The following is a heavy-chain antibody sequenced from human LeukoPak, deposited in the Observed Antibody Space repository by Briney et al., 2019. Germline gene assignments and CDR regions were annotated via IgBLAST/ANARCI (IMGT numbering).Heavy chain of an antibody. V-gene: IGHV3-15*01. D-gene: IGHD1-14*01. CDR2: IKSKARGGAT. J-gene: IGHJ4*02. Sequence: GGSLRLSCAASGFPFSDTRMSWVRQAPGKGLELIGHIKSKARGGATEYAAPAKGRFTISRDYSKEMLFLEMNSLKIEDTAVYYCTTESGYKTARQRGFDSWGQGTLVTVSS. CDR1: GFPFSDTR. CDR3: TTESGYKTARQRGFDS.